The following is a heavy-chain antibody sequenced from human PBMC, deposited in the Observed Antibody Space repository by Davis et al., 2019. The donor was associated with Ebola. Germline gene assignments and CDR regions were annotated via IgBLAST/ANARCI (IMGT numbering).Heavy chain of an antibody. D-gene: IGHD5-12*01. J-gene: IGHJ6*02. CDR2: ISSSGST. V-gene: IGHV4-59*01. Sequence: SETLSLTCTVSGGSISDYYWNWVRQSPGKGLEWIGYISSSGSTEYNPSLKSRVAISVDTSKNQFSLQLTSVTTADTAVYYCAYTSLAVATNRYYYFGMDVWGQGTAVTVPS. CDR1: GGSISDYY. CDR3: AYTSLAVATNRYYYFGMDV.